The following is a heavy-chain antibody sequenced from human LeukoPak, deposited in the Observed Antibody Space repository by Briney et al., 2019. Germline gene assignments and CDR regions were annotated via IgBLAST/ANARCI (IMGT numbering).Heavy chain of an antibody. D-gene: IGHD6-13*01. Sequence: SETLSLTCAVYGGSFSGYYWSWIRQPPGKGLEWIGEINHSGSTNYNPSLKSRVTISVDTSKNQFSLKLSPVTAADTAVYYCAFIAAAGNYWGQGTLVTVSS. CDR3: AFIAAAGNY. V-gene: IGHV4-34*01. J-gene: IGHJ4*02. CDR1: GGSFSGYY. CDR2: INHSGST.